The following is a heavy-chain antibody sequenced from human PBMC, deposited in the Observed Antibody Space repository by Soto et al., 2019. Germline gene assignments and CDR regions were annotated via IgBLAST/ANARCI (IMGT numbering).Heavy chain of an antibody. J-gene: IGHJ4*02. CDR2: IKSRADGGTT. D-gene: IGHD3-16*01. Sequence: EVQLVESGGDFVEPGGSLRVSCAVSGFSFSNAWMSWVRQAPGKGLEWVGRIKSRADGGTTDYTAPVKGRFTISRDDSKNTVFLQMNSLKTEGTAVYYCTAHLGEFFPLDYWGQGTLVTVSS. CDR1: GFSFSNAW. CDR3: TAHLGEFFPLDY. V-gene: IGHV3-15*01.